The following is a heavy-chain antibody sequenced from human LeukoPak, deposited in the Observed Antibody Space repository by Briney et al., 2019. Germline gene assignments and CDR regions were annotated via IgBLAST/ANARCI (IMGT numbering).Heavy chain of an antibody. CDR3: ARDFVRLGC. D-gene: IGHD3-16*01. Sequence: PGGSLRLSCAASGFTFSNYWMHWVRQAPGKGLVWVSRIKTDGSSTRYVDSVKGRFTISRDNAKDTLDLQMNSPRAEDGAVYYWARDFVRLGCWGQGTMVTVSS. J-gene: IGHJ3*01. V-gene: IGHV3-74*01. CDR1: GFTFSNYW. CDR2: IKTDGSST.